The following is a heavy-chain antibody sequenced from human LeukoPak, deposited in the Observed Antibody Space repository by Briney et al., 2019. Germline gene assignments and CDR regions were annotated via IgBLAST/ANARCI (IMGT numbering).Heavy chain of an antibody. V-gene: IGHV3-48*03. D-gene: IGHD3-10*01. CDR1: GFTFSRFE. Sequence: PGGSLRLSCVASGFTFSRFELNWVRQAPGKGLEWVSHISTGTYIAYADSVKGRFTISRDNAKNSLYLQMNSLRAEDTAVYYRARDNMGYYGSGSPDYWGQGTLVTVSS. J-gene: IGHJ4*02. CDR2: ISTGTYI. CDR3: ARDNMGYYGSGSPDY.